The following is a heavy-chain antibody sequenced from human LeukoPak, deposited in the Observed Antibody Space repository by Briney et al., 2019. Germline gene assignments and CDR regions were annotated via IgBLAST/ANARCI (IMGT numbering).Heavy chain of an antibody. CDR1: VGTFSSYA. D-gene: IGHD4-17*01. CDR2: IIPIFGTA. J-gene: IGHJ6*03. V-gene: IGHV1-69*06. Sequence: ASVKVSCKASVGTFSSYAISWVRQAPGQGLEWMGRIIPIFGTANYAQKFQGRVTITADKSTSTAYMELSSLRSEDTAVYYCARDPPPTVTLYYYYYMDVWRKGTTVTVSS. CDR3: ARDPPPTVTLYYYYYMDV.